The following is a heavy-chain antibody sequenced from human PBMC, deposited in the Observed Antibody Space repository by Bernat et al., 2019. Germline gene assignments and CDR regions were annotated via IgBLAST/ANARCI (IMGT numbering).Heavy chain of an antibody. CDR3: ARDRGITIFGVVIMGWFDP. CDR1: GYNFTSYA. Sequence: VQIVEDGAEEKKPGAAVKGCCKADGYNFTSYAMHWVRQAPGQRLEWMGWINAGNGNTKYSQKFQGRVTITRDTSASTAYMELSSLRSEDTAVYYCARDRGITIFGVVIMGWFDPWGQGSLVTVSS. V-gene: IGHV1-3*05. J-gene: IGHJ5*02. CDR2: INAGNGNT. D-gene: IGHD3-3*01.